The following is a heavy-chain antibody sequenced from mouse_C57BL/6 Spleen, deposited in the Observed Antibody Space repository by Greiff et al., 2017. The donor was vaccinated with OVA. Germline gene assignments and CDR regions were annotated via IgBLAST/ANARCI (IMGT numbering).Heavy chain of an antibody. D-gene: IGHD2-4*01. V-gene: IGHV1-80*01. CDR1: GYAFSSYW. Sequence: QVQLQQSGAELVKPGASVKISCKASGYAFSSYWMNWVKQRPGKGLEWIGQIYPGDGDTNYNGKFKGKATLTADKSSSTAYMQLSSLTSEDSAVYVCARSSYDYDGAWFAYWGQGTLVTVSA. J-gene: IGHJ3*01. CDR2: IYPGDGDT. CDR3: ARSSYDYDGAWFAY.